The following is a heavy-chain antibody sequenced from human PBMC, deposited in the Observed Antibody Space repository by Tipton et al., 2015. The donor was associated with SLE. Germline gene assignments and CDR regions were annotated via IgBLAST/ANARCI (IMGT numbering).Heavy chain of an antibody. CDR2: IYTSGST. D-gene: IGHD1-7*01. CDR3: ARQRITGTTYYFDY. V-gene: IGHV4-4*07. Sequence: TLSLTCTVSGGSISSYYWSWIRQPAGKGLEWIGRIYTSGSTNYNPSLKSRVTISVDTSKNQFSLKLSSVTAADAAVYYCARQRITGTTYYFDYWGQGTLVTVSS. CDR1: GGSISSYY. J-gene: IGHJ4*02.